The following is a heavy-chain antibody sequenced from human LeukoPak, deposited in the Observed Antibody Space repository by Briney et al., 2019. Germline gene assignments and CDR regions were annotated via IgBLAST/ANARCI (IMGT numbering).Heavy chain of an antibody. J-gene: IGHJ3*02. CDR2: ISSGSSTI. Sequence: GGSLRLSCAASGFTFSSFSMNWVRQAPGKGLEWVSYISSGSSTIYYADSVKGRFTISRDNAKNSLHLQVNSLRDEDTAVYYCARAGGLLWFGEVLESSDAFHIWGQGTMVTVSS. CDR3: ARAGGLLWFGEVLESSDAFHI. D-gene: IGHD3-10*01. CDR1: GFTFSSFS. V-gene: IGHV3-48*02.